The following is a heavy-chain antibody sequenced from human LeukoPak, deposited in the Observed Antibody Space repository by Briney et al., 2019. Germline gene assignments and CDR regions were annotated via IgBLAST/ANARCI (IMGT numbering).Heavy chain of an antibody. CDR3: ARDMYYDSSGYYLNWFDP. CDR1: GGSFSGYY. CDR2: INHSGST. D-gene: IGHD3-22*01. Sequence: PSETLSLTCAVYGGSFSGYYWSWIRQPPGKGLEWIGEINHSGSTNYNPSLKSRVTISVATSKNQFSLKLSSVTAADTAVYYCARDMYYDSSGYYLNWFDPWGQGTLVTVSS. V-gene: IGHV4-34*01. J-gene: IGHJ5*02.